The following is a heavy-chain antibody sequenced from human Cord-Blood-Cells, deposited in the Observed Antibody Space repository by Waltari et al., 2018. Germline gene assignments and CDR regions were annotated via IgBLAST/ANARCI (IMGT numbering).Heavy chain of an antibody. CDR3: ASPMTTVGDY. CDR2: IYYSGRT. V-gene: IGHV4-39*01. D-gene: IGHD4-17*01. Sequence: QLQLQESGPGLVKPSETLSLPCTVSGGSISSSSYYWGWIRQPPGKGLEWIGSIYYSGRTYYNPSLKSRVTISVDTSKNQFSLKLSSGTAADTAVYYCASPMTTVGDYWGQGTLVTVSS. CDR1: GGSISSSSYY. J-gene: IGHJ4*02.